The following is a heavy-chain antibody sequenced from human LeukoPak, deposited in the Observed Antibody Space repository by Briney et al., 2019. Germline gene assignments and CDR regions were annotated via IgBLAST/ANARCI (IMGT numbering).Heavy chain of an antibody. CDR1: GYTFTCYY. J-gene: IGHJ4*02. CDR2: MNPNSGNT. CDR3: ARGGYSYGFDY. V-gene: IGHV1-8*03. D-gene: IGHD5-18*01. Sequence: ASVKVSCKASGYTFTCYYMHWVRQAPGQGLEWMGWMNPNSGNTGYAQKFQGRVTITRNTSISTAYMELSSLRSEDTAVYYCARGGYSYGFDYWGQGTLVTVSS.